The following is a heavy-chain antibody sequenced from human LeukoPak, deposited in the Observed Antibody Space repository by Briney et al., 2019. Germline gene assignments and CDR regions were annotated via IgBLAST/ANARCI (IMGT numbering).Heavy chain of an antibody. CDR1: GFAFSSYG. CDR2: TSFDGSYK. CDR3: AKEFSGYLASFEY. J-gene: IGHJ4*02. D-gene: IGHD3-22*01. V-gene: IGHV3-30*18. Sequence: GVSLRLSCAASGFAFSSYGMHWVRQAPGKGLEWVAMTSFDGSYKNYADSVKGRFTISRDNSKNRLYLQMNSLRAEDTAVYYCAKEFSGYLASFEYWGQGTLVTVSS.